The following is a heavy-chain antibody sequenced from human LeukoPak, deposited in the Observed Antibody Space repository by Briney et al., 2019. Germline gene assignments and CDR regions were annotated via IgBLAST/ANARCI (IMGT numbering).Heavy chain of an antibody. Sequence: PGGSLRLSCAASGFTFTNAWMSWVRQAPGKGLEWVALIWYDGSNKYYADSVKGRFTISRDNSKNTLYLQMNSLRAEDTAVYYCAGSYYNVFDYWGQGTLVTVSS. CDR2: IWYDGSNK. V-gene: IGHV3-33*08. CDR3: AGSYYNVFDY. J-gene: IGHJ4*02. D-gene: IGHD3-10*01. CDR1: GFTFTNAW.